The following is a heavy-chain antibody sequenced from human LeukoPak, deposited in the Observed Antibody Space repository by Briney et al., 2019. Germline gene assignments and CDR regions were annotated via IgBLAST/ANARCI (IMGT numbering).Heavy chain of an antibody. CDR2: ISGSGGST. J-gene: IGHJ4*02. CDR1: GFTFSSYA. D-gene: IGHD3-22*01. Sequence: GGSLRLSCAASGFTFSSYAMSWVRQAPGKGLEWVSAISGSGGSTYYADSVKGRFTISRDNSKNTQYLQMNSLRAEDTAVYYCANPAYDSSGPFDYWGQGTLVTVSS. CDR3: ANPAYDSSGPFDY. V-gene: IGHV3-23*01.